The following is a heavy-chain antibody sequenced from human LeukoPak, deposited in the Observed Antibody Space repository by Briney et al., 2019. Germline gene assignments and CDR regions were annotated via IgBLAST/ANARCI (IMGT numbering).Heavy chain of an antibody. CDR1: GGTFSSYA. V-gene: IGHV1-69*04. J-gene: IGHJ4*02. D-gene: IGHD6-13*01. Sequence: SVKVSCKASGGTFSSYAISWVRQAPGQGLEWMGRITPILGIANYAQKFQGRVTITADKSTSTAYMELSSLRSEDTAVYYCARGKLGRSSSSGGYFDYWGQGTLVTVSS. CDR2: ITPILGIA. CDR3: ARGKLGRSSSSGGYFDY.